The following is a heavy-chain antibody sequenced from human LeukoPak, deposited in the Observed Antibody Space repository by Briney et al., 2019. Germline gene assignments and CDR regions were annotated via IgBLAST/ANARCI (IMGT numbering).Heavy chain of an antibody. J-gene: IGHJ4*02. CDR1: GYTFTSYD. D-gene: IGHD4-11*01. CDR2: MDPSSGDT. V-gene: IGHV1-8*01. Sequence: GASVKVSCKASGYTFTSYDINWVRQVTGQGLEWMGWMDPSSGDTGYVQKSQGRVTITRDNSINTAYMELSNLGSEDTAVYYCARGAPIDYSDYFDFWGQGTLVTVSS. CDR3: ARGAPIDYSDYFDF.